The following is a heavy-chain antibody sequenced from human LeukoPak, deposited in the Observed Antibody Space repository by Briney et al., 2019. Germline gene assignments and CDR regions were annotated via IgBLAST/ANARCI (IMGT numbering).Heavy chain of an antibody. V-gene: IGHV3-66*01. D-gene: IGHD3-22*01. CDR1: GFTFTNYA. CDR3: ARYEGSH. J-gene: IGHJ4*02. Sequence: GGSLRLSCAASGFTFTNYAMNWVRQAPGKRLEWVSVIYSGGSTYYADSVKGRFTISRDNSRNTLYLQMNSLRAEDTAVYYCARYEGSHWGQGTLVTVSS. CDR2: IYSGGST.